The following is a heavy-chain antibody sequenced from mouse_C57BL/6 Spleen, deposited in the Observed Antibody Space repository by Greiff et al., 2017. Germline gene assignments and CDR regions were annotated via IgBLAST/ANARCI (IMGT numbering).Heavy chain of an antibody. J-gene: IGHJ1*03. V-gene: IGHV5-4*01. Sequence: EVKLMESGRGLVKPGGSLKLSCAASGFTFSSYAMSWVRQTPEKRLEWVATISDGGSYTYYPDNVKGRFTISRDNAKNNLYLQMSHLKSEDTAMYYCARDITTVVYWYFDVWGTGTTVTVSS. CDR3: ARDITTVVYWYFDV. CDR1: GFTFSSYA. D-gene: IGHD1-1*01. CDR2: ISDGGSYT.